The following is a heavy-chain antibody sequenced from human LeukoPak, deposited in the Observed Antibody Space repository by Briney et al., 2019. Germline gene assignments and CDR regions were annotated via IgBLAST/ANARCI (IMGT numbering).Heavy chain of an antibody. CDR1: GFTFSDYE. J-gene: IGHJ1*01. CDR3: AKDDAWGRYKD. Sequence: GGSLRLSCAASGFTFSDYEMNWVRQAPGKGLEWILHISTSGSIIHYADSVKGRFTISRDNSKNTVSLQMNSLRGDDTAVYYCAKDDAWGRYKDWGQGTLVTVSS. D-gene: IGHD3-16*01. CDR2: ISTSGSII. V-gene: IGHV3-48*03.